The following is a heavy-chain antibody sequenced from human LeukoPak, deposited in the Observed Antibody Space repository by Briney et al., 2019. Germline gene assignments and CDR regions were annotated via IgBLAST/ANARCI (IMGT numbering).Heavy chain of an antibody. J-gene: IGHJ5*02. Sequence: ASVKVSCKASGYTFTGYYMHWVRQAPGQGLEWMGWINPNSGGTNYAQKFQGRVTTTRDTSISTAYMELSRLRSDDTAVYYCARDGANINWFDPWGQGTLVTVSS. V-gene: IGHV1-2*02. CDR1: GYTFTGYY. D-gene: IGHD4/OR15-4a*01. CDR2: INPNSGGT. CDR3: ARDGANINWFDP.